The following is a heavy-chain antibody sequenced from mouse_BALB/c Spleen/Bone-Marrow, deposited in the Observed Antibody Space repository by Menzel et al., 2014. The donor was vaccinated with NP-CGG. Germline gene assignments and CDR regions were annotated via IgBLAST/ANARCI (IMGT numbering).Heavy chain of an antibody. CDR1: GFSFSNYG. Sequence: EVHLVESGGGLVKSGGSLKLSCAASGFSFSNYGMSWVRQTPEKRLEWVATISGDGRYTFYSDSVRGRFTISRDNAKYNLYLQLSSLRSADTALYYCARHAYYDQTEVSFVYWGQGTLVTGSA. CDR3: ARHAYYDQTEVSFVY. J-gene: IGHJ3*01. D-gene: IGHD2-4*01. CDR2: ISGDGRYT. V-gene: IGHV5-9-2*01.